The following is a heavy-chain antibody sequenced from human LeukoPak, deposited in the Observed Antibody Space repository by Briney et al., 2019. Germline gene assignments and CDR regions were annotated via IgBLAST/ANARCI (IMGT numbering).Heavy chain of an antibody. CDR1: GVTFSGAW. J-gene: IGHJ1*01. D-gene: IGHD6-6*01. Sequence: PGGSLRLSCAASGVTFSGAWMHWVRQAPGKGLVWGSRINDDGSFRRYANSVKGRFTISRDNAKNTLFLQMDSLRAEDTAVYYCARVSRPGMSEYYHLWGQGTLVTVSS. CDR2: INDDGSFR. V-gene: IGHV3-74*01. CDR3: ARVSRPGMSEYYHL.